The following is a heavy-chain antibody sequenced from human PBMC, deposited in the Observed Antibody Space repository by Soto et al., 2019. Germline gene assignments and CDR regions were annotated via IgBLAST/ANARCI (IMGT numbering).Heavy chain of an antibody. V-gene: IGHV4-34*01. J-gene: IGHJ1*01. D-gene: IGHD6-13*01. CDR2: INHSGST. Sequence: SEALSLTSAVYGGSFIGYYWSWIRQPPWKGLEWIGEINHSGSTNYNPSLKSRVTISVDTSKNQFSLKLSSVTAADTAVYYCAITEQELVQGFLQHWGQGTLVTVSS. CDR3: AITEQELVQGFLQH. CDR1: GGSFIGYY.